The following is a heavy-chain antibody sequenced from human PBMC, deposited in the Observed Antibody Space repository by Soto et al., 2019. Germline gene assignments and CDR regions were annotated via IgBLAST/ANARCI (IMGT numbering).Heavy chain of an antibody. CDR1: GFSFNNYA. CDR3: ARDIRRRLNSLYGYSAMDV. V-gene: IGHV3-30-3*01. Sequence: QVQLVESGGGVVQPGRSLRLSCAASGFSFNNYAMHWVRQAPGKGLEWVAVISYDGSKKYYVDSVKGRFTVSRDNSKNSLSLQMTGLRIEETAVYYCARDIRRRLNSLYGYSAMDVWGHGTTVIVSS. J-gene: IGHJ6*02. D-gene: IGHD2-8*02. CDR2: ISYDGSKK.